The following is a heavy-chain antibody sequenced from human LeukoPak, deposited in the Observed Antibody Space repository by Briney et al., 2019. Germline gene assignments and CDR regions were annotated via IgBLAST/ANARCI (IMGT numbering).Heavy chain of an antibody. V-gene: IGHV3-9*01. CDR3: AKGKVNHLGAFDY. CDR2: ISWNSGNI. Sequence: GGSLRLSCAASGFTFDDYAMHWVRQAPGKGLEWVLGISWNSGNIGYADSVKGRFTISRDNSKKMVYLQMDSLRTEDTAIYYCAKGKVNHLGAFDYWGQGTLVAVSS. J-gene: IGHJ4*02. D-gene: IGHD1-26*01. CDR1: GFTFDDYA.